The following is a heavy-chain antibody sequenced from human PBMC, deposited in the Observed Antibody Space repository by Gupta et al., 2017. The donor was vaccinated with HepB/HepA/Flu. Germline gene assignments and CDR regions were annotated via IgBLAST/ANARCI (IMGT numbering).Heavy chain of an antibody. D-gene: IGHD1-1*01. V-gene: IGHV4-59*01. CDR3: ARTYNFHQRYYDLDV. CDR2: IHYSGST. Sequence: QVQLQESGPGLVKPSDTASRTCTVSGGSISRSDWRWSRQPPGKGLVWIGCIHYSGSTNYNPSLKSRVTISVDTSKNQFSLRLNSVTAAYTAVYYCARTYNFHQRYYDLDVWGKGTTVTVSS. J-gene: IGHJ6*03. CDR1: GGSISRSD.